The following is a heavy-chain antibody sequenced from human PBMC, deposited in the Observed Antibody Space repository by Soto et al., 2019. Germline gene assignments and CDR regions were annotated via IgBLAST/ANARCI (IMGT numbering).Heavy chain of an antibody. CDR2: ISGDDGKA. CDR1: GYTFTTYG. CDR3: ARVSIALEFSTTPFDY. J-gene: IGHJ4*02. Sequence: QVQWVQSGGEVRKPGVSVKVSCKASGYTFTTYGITWVRRAPGQGLEWMGWISGDDGKAYYGPKFQGRITLTTDPATSTAYMDLGSLRSDDTAVYFCARVSIALEFSTTPFDYWGQGTLVTVSS. V-gene: IGHV1-18*04. D-gene: IGHD3-3*02.